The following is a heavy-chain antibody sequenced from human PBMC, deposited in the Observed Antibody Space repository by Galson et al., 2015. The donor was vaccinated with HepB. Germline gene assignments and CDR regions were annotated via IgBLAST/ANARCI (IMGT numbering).Heavy chain of an antibody. Sequence: SLRLSCAASGFTFSSYSMNWVRQAPGKGLEWVSYISSSSNTIYYADSVKGRFTISRDNAKNSLYLQMNSLRDEDTAVYYCARDSSGSFQYFDYWGQGTLVTVSS. V-gene: IGHV3-48*02. CDR2: ISSSSNTI. J-gene: IGHJ4*02. CDR3: ARDSSGSFQYFDY. D-gene: IGHD1-26*01. CDR1: GFTFSSYS.